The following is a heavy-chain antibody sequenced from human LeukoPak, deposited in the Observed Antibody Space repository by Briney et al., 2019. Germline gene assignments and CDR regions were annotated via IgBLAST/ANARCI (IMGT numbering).Heavy chain of an antibody. CDR2: ISSSGSTT. Sequence: GGSLRLSCAASGFTLSDYYMSWVRQAPGKGLGWVSYISSSGSTTHYADSANARFTISRDNAKNSLYLQMNSLRAEDTAAYYCARDLMGRAYRGSFYYWGQGTLVTVSS. CDR3: ARDLMGRAYRGSFYY. CDR1: GFTLSDYY. V-gene: IGHV3-11*01. J-gene: IGHJ4*02. D-gene: IGHD6-13*01.